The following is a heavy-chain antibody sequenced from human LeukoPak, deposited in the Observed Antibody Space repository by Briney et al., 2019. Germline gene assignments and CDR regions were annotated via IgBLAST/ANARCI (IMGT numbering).Heavy chain of an antibody. CDR1: GGSFSGYY. D-gene: IGHD6-13*01. CDR2: INHSGST. V-gene: IGHV4-34*01. CDR3: ARLAASGGYSGSWNYFDY. J-gene: IGHJ4*02. Sequence: PSETLSLTCAVYGGSFSGYYWSWIRQPPGKGLEWIGEINHSGSTNYNPSLKSRVTISVETSKNQFSLKLSSVTAADTAVYYCARLAASGGYSGSWNYFDYWGQGTLVTVSS.